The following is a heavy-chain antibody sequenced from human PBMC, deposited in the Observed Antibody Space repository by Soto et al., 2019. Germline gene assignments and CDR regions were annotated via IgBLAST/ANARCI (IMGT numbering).Heavy chain of an antibody. D-gene: IGHD4-17*01. CDR3: ARTPGAATVSYCYYGKDG. J-gene: IGHJ6*02. CDR1: GYTFTGYY. Sequence: ASVKVSCKASGYTFTGYYMHWVRQAPGQGLEWMGWINPNSGGTNYAQKFQGWVTMTRDTSISTAYMELSRLRSDDTAVYYCARTPGAATVSYCYYGKDGWGQGTTVTVCS. CDR2: INPNSGGT. V-gene: IGHV1-2*04.